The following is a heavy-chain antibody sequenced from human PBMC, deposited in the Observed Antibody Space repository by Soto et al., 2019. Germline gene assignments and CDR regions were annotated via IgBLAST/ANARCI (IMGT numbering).Heavy chain of an antibody. D-gene: IGHD6-13*01. CDR2: IDYSGST. Sequence: SETLSLTCPVSGGSISSGGYYWSWIRQHPGKGLEWIGYIDYSGSTYYNPSLKSRVTISVDTSKNQFSLKLSSVTAADTAVYYCARDKRIAAANWFDPWGQGTLVTVSS. J-gene: IGHJ5*02. CDR3: ARDKRIAAANWFDP. CDR1: GGSISSGGYY. V-gene: IGHV4-31*03.